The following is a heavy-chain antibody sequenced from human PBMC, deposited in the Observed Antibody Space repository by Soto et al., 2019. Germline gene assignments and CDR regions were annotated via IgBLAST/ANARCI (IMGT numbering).Heavy chain of an antibody. J-gene: IGHJ4*02. CDR2: TYYRSKWYN. CDR1: GDSVSGNSAA. CDR3: ARDFPYYESRDSYLAY. D-gene: IGHD3-16*01. V-gene: IGHV6-1*01. Sequence: SQTLSLTCAISGDSVSGNSAAWNWIRQSPSRGLEWLGRTYYRSKWYNDYSVSVKSRITATPDTSKNQFSLHLKSVTPEDTAVYYRARDFPYYESRDSYLAYRGQRAMVTVSS.